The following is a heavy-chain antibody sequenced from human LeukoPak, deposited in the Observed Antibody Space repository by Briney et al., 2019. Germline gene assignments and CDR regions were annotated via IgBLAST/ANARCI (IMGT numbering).Heavy chain of an antibody. D-gene: IGHD2-15*01. V-gene: IGHV3-73*01. CDR3: TSPVVVAATPISYYYYGMDV. J-gene: IGHJ6*02. CDR2: IRSKANSYAT. CDR1: GFTFSGSA. Sequence: GSLRLSCAASGFTFSGSAMHWVRQASGKGLEWVGRIRSKANSYATAYAASVKGRFTISRDDSKNTAYLQMNSLKTEDTAVYYCTSPVVVAATPISYYYYGMDVWGQGTTVTVSS.